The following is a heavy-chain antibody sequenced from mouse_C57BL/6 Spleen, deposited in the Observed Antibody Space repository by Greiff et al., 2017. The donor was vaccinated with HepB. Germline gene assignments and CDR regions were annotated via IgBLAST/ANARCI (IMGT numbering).Heavy chain of an antibody. Sequence: EVQLQQSGAELVKPGASVKLSCTASGFNIKDYYMHWVKQRTEQGLEWIGRIDPEDGGTKYAPKCQGKATITADTSSNPAYLQLSSLHSEDTAVYYCARLGGCAYWGQGTLVTVSA. CDR1: GFNIKDYY. J-gene: IGHJ3*01. CDR3: ARLGGCAY. V-gene: IGHV14-2*01. CDR2: IDPEDGGT.